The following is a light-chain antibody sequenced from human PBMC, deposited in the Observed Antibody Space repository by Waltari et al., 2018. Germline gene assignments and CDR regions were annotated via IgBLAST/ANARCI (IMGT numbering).Light chain of an antibody. V-gene: IGKV3-20*01. CDR3: QHYVSLPAT. J-gene: IGKJ1*01. Sequence: EIVLTQSPGTLSLSPGERATLSCRASESVRRSLAWYQQKPGQAPRLLIYDASSRATGIPDRFRGSGSGTDFSLSISRLEPEDFAVYYCQHYVSLPATFGQGTKVEIK. CDR1: ESVRRS. CDR2: DAS.